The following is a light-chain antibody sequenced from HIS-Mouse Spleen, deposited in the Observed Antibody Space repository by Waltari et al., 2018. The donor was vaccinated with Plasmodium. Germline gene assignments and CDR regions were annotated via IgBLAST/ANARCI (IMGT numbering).Light chain of an antibody. Sequence: EIVMTQSPATLSVSPGERATLSCRASQSVSSNLPWYQQTPGQAPRLLIYGASTRATGIPARFSGSGSGTEFTLTISSLQSEDFAVYYCQQYNNWPPYTFGQGTKLEIK. CDR2: GAS. CDR1: QSVSSN. J-gene: IGKJ2*01. CDR3: QQYNNWPPYT. V-gene: IGKV3-15*01.